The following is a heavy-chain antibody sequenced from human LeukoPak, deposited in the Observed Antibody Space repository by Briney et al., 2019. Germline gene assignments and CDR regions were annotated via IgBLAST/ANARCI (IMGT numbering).Heavy chain of an antibody. CDR1: GFSLSTSGMR. D-gene: IGHD2-2*01. J-gene: IGHJ4*02. V-gene: IGHV4-30-4*08. Sequence: SGPALVKPTQTLTLTCTFSGFSLSTSGMRVSWIRQPPGKGLEWIGYIYYSGSTYYNPSLKSRVTISVDTSKNQFSLKLSSVTAADTAVYYCASTSSTSCSFDYWGQGTLVTVSS. CDR2: IYYSGST. CDR3: ASTSSTSCSFDY.